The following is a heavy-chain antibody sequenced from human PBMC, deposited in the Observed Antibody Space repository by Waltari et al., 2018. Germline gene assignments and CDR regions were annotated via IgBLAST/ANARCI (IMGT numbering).Heavy chain of an antibody. Sequence: EVQLVQSGAEVKKPGESLRLSCKGSGYSFTSYWISWVRQMPGQGLEWMGRIDPSDSYTNYSPSFQGHVTISADKSISTAYLQWSSLKASDTAMYYCARQLGYCSGGSCYGIWFDPWGQGTLVTVSS. V-gene: IGHV5-10-1*03. CDR1: GYSFTSYW. J-gene: IGHJ5*02. CDR3: ARQLGYCSGGSCYGIWFDP. CDR2: IDPSDSYT. D-gene: IGHD2-15*01.